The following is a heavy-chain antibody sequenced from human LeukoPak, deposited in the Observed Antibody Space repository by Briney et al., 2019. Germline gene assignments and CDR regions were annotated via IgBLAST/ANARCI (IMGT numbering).Heavy chain of an antibody. CDR3: ARADMVRGVGLFFDRNWFDP. Sequence: ASVKVSCKASGYTFTGYYMHWVRQAPGQGLEWMGWINPNSGGTNYAQKFQGRVTMTRDTSIRTAYMELSRLRSDDTAVYYCARADMVRGVGLFFDRNWFDPWGQGTLVTVSS. CDR1: GYTFTGYY. CDR2: INPNSGGT. V-gene: IGHV1-2*02. D-gene: IGHD3-10*01. J-gene: IGHJ5*02.